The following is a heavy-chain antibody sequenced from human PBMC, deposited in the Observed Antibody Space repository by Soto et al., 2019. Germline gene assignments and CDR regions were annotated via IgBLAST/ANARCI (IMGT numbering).Heavy chain of an antibody. Sequence: PSETLSLTCAVSGYSISSGLYWGWIRQPPGKGLEWIGTIYRGGSTYYNPSLQSRVTISIDTSKNHFSLRLSSVTATDTAVYFCAIGNPDWFDPWGQGTLVTVSS. CDR3: AIGNPDWFDP. CDR2: IYRGGST. J-gene: IGHJ5*02. V-gene: IGHV4-38-2*01. D-gene: IGHD1-1*01. CDR1: GYSISSGLY.